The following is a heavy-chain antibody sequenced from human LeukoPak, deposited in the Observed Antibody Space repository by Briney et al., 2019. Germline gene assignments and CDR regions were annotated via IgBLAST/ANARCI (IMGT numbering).Heavy chain of an antibody. CDR3: ARDSGHCDDNSCHHFGD. D-gene: IGHD3-22*01. V-gene: IGHV3-48*03. Sequence: PGGSLRLSCAASGFALRIYEMNWVRQAPGKGLEWVAYISESGSDIYYADSVKGRFTISRDNAKNSIYLQVNSLRAEDTAVYYCARDSGHCDDNSCHHFGDWGQGTLVTVSS. CDR2: ISESGSDI. J-gene: IGHJ4*02. CDR1: GFALRIYE.